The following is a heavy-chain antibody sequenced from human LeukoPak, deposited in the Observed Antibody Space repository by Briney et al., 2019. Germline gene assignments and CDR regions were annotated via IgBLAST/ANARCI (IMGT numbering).Heavy chain of an antibody. CDR3: ARDLTVGAFDI. D-gene: IGHD4-23*01. V-gene: IGHV3-23*01. J-gene: IGHJ3*02. CDR2: ITGSGDGT. CDR1: GFTFSNYA. Sequence: PGGSLRLSCAASGFTFSNYAMMWVRQAPGKRLEWVSSITGSGDGTYYADSVRGRFTISRDNSENTLYLQLNSLRAEDTAVYYCARDLTVGAFDIWGQGTMVTVSS.